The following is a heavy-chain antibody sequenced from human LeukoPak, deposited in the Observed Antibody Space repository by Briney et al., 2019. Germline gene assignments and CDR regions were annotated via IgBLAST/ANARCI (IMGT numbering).Heavy chain of an antibody. CDR3: ARPYYDTSGYCFDY. CDR1: GYSFTSYW. V-gene: IGHV5-51*01. CDR2: IYPGDSNT. D-gene: IGHD3-22*01. J-gene: IGHJ4*02. Sequence: GESLKISCKGSGYSFTSYWIGWVRQMPGKGLEWMGIIYPGDSNTRYSPSFQGQVTFSADRSISTAYLQWSSLKASDTAMYYCARPYYDTSGYCFDYWGQGTLVTASS.